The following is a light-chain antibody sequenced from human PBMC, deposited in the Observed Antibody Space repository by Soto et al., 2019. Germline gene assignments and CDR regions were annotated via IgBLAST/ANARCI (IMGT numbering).Light chain of an antibody. J-gene: IGKJ5*01. Sequence: DVVMTQSPLSLPVTLGQPASISCRSSQSLVYSDGNTYLNWFQQRPGQSPRRLISKVSNRDSGVPDRFSGSGSGTDFTLKISRVEAEDVGVYYCMQGTHSITVGQGTRLEIK. V-gene: IGKV2-30*01. CDR1: QSLVYSDGNTY. CDR3: MQGTHSIT. CDR2: KVS.